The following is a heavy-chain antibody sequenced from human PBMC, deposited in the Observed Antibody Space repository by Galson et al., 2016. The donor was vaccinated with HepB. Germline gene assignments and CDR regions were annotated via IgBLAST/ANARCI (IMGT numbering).Heavy chain of an antibody. CDR3: ARDTSRAGAVRVTMLKDGGVVAPGDS. CDR1: GFVFSGYS. D-gene: IGHD3-16*02. Sequence: SLRLSCAASGFVFSGYSMTWARQAPGKGLEWLSYISSTGTTKDYADSVKGRFPISQDNAKNSIHLQMNSMGDNDTAVYYYARDTSRAGAVRVTMLKDGGVVAPGDSWGQGTLVTVSS. J-gene: IGHJ4*02. V-gene: IGHV3-48*02. CDR2: ISSTGTTK.